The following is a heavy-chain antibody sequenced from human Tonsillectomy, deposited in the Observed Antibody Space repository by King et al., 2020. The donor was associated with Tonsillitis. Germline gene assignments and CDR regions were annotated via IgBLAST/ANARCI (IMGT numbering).Heavy chain of an antibody. Sequence: VQLVESGGGLVQPGRSLRLSCAASGFTFDDYAMHWVRQALGKGLEWVSGIRWNSGSIGYADSVKGRFTISRDNAKNSLYLQMNSLRAEDTAFYYCAKDSCSGGSCYSGFDYWGQGTLVTVSS. J-gene: IGHJ4*02. CDR3: AKDSCSGGSCYSGFDY. CDR1: GFTFDDYA. V-gene: IGHV3-9*01. D-gene: IGHD2-15*01. CDR2: IRWNSGSI.